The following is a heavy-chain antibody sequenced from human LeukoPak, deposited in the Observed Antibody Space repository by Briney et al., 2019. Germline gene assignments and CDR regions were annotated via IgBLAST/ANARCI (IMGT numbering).Heavy chain of an antibody. J-gene: IGHJ5*02. D-gene: IGHD6-19*01. CDR2: IYYSGST. CDR1: GGSISSYY. CDR3: ARVGPRLPSAGWFDP. V-gene: IGHV4-59*01. Sequence: SETLSLTCTVSGGSISSYYWSWIRQPPGKGLEWIGYIYYSGSTNYNPSPESRVTISVDTSKNQFSLKLSSVTAADTAVYYCARVGPRLPSAGWFDPWGQGTLVTVSS.